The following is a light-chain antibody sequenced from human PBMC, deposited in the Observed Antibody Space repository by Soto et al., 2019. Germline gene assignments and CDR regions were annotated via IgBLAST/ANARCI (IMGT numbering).Light chain of an antibody. CDR2: RNN. CDR3: AAWDDSLSAYV. J-gene: IGLJ1*01. CDR1: SSNIGSNY. Sequence: QSVLTQPPSASGTPGQRVNISCSGSSSNIGSNYVYWYRQFPGTAPKLLIQRNNQRPSGVPDRLSGSKSGTSASLAIGGLQSDDEADYYCAAWDDSLSAYVFGTGTKVTVL. V-gene: IGLV1-47*01.